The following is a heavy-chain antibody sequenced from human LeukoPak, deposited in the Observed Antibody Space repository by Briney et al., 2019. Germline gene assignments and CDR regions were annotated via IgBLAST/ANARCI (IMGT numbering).Heavy chain of an antibody. V-gene: IGHV3-30*18. D-gene: IGHD6-19*01. CDR1: GFTFSSYG. J-gene: IGHJ6*02. Sequence: GWSLRLSCAASGFTFSSYGMHWVRQAPGKGLEWVAVISYDGSNKYYADSVKGRFTISRDNSKNTLYLQMNSLRAEDTAVYYCAKDLARIAVAGTVFYGMDVWGQGTTVTVSS. CDR2: ISYDGSNK. CDR3: AKDLARIAVAGTVFYGMDV.